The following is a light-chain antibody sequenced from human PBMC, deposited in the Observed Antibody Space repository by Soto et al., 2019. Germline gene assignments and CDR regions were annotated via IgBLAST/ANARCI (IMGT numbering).Light chain of an antibody. CDR1: QGISGW. Sequence: DIQMTQSPSTLSASVGDTVTVTCRASQGISGWLAWYQQQPGKAPKLLIYAASTLGSGVPSRFSGSGSGTEFTLTISSLQPDDFATYYCQQYNSYSQTFGQGTKVDIK. J-gene: IGKJ1*01. V-gene: IGKV1-5*03. CDR2: AAS. CDR3: QQYNSYSQT.